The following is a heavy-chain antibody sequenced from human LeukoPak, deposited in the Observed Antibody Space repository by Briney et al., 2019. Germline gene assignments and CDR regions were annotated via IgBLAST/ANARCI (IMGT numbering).Heavy chain of an antibody. CDR1: GLTVSSNS. D-gene: IGHD2-15*01. V-gene: IGHV3-53*01. Sequence: PGGSLRLSCAVSGLTVSSNSMNWVRQAPGKGLEWVSAIYGGDPPSYADSVQGRFTISSENSRNAVFLQMDSLRAEDTAIYYCARAVYNHESGGSFDFWGQGTLVTVSS. CDR2: IYGGDPP. CDR3: ARAVYNHESGGSFDF. J-gene: IGHJ4*02.